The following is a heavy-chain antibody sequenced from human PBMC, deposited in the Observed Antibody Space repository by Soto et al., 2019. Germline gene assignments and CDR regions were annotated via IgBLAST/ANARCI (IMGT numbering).Heavy chain of an antibody. CDR1: GYTLTELS. V-gene: IGHV1-24*01. CDR2: FDAEDSET. J-gene: IGHJ4*02. CDR3: ATGRYCRGGSCYEIDY. D-gene: IGHD2-15*01. Sequence: ASVKVSCKVSGYTLTELSMHWVRQAPGKGLEWMGGFDAEDSETIYAQKFQGRVTMTEDTSTDTAYMELSSLRSEDTAVYYCATGRYCRGGSCYEIDYWGQGTLVTVSS.